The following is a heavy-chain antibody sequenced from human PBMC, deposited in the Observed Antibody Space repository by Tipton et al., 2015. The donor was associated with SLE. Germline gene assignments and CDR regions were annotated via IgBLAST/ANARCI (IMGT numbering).Heavy chain of an antibody. CDR1: GGSFSGYY. Sequence: TLSLTCAVYGGSFSGYYWSWIRQPPGKGLEWIGEINHSGGTNYNPSLKSRVTISVDTSRSQFSLTLTSVTAADTAVYYCARRADWFDPWGQGTLVTVSS. CDR2: INHSGGT. J-gene: IGHJ5*02. V-gene: IGHV4-34*01. CDR3: ARRADWFDP.